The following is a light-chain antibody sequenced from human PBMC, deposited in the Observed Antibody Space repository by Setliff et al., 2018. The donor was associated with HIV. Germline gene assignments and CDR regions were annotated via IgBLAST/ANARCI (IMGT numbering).Light chain of an antibody. CDR1: TSDVGGYDY. CDR2: EVS. Sequence: QSVLTQPASVSGSPGQSITISCTGTTSDVGGYDYVSWYQQHPGKVPKLIIYEVSNRPSGVSNRFSGSKSGNTASLTISGLQAEDEADYYCSSYTNTYTSVFGGGT. V-gene: IGLV2-14*01. J-gene: IGLJ2*01. CDR3: SSYTNTYTSV.